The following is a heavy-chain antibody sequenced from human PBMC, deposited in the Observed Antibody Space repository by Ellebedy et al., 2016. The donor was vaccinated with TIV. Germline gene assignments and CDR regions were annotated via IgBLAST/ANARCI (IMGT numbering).Heavy chain of an antibody. CDR2: ISYDGSNK. CDR1: GFTFSSYA. CDR3: ARGNSGYDAVYLDY. J-gene: IGHJ4*02. Sequence: PGGSLRLSCAVSGFTFSSYAMHWVRQAPGKGLEWVAVISYDGSNKYYADSVKGRFTISRDNSKNTLYLQMNSLRAEDTAVYYCARGNSGYDAVYLDYWGQGTLVTVSS. D-gene: IGHD5-12*01. V-gene: IGHV3-30-3*01.